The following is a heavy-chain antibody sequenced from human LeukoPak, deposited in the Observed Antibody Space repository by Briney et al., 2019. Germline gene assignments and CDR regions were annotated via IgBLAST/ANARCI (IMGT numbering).Heavy chain of an antibody. V-gene: IGHV3-9*03. CDR2: INWNSAGI. Sequence: GGSLRLSCAASGFTFDDYAMHWLRQAPGKGLEWVAGINWNSAGIAYADSVKGRFTISRDNAKNSLYLQMNSLRAEDMSLYYCGKDSSSTGWFGLDYWGQGTLVTVSS. CDR3: GKDSSSTGWFGLDY. CDR1: GFTFDDYA. J-gene: IGHJ4*02. D-gene: IGHD6-19*01.